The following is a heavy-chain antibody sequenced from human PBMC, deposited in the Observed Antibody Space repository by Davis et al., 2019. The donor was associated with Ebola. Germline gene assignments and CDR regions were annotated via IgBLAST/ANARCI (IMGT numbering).Heavy chain of an antibody. D-gene: IGHD6-19*01. CDR3: ARIQTGSGWGDY. V-gene: IGHV2-26*01. Sequence: SGPTLVKLTETLTLTCTVPGFSLSNARMGVSWIRQPPGKALEWLAHIFSNDEKSYSTSLKSRLTISKDTSKSQVVLTMTNMDPVDTATYYCARIQTGSGWGDYWGQGTLVTVSS. J-gene: IGHJ4*02. CDR2: IFSNDEK. CDR1: GFSLSNARMG.